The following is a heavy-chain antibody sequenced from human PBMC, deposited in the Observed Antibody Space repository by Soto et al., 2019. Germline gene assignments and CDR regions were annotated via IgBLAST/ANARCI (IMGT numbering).Heavy chain of an antibody. J-gene: IGHJ6*02. CDR3: ARGDREDIAVVVGARPGEYGVDV. D-gene: IGHD2-15*01. V-gene: IGHV3-30-3*01. CDR2: ISYDGSNK. CDR1: GFTFRSYA. Sequence: QVQLVESGGGVVQPGRSLRLSCAASGFTFRSYAMHCVRQAPGKGLECVAVISYDGSNKFYRDSVKGRFTISRDNSKNTQDLQINSLRYEDTAVYYCARGDREDIAVVVGARPGEYGVDVWGQGTKVTVSS.